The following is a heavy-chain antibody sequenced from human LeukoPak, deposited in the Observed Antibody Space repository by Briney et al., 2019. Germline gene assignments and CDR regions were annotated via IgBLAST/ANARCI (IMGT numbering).Heavy chain of an antibody. CDR3: AKSNGYGLIDI. Sequence: GSLRLSCAASGISFSNYSMNWVRQPPGKALEWIGNISYSGSTYYSPSLKSRVTISLDTSRNQFSLKLNSVTAADTAVYYCAKSNGYGLIDIWGQGTMVTVSS. V-gene: IGHV4-59*12. J-gene: IGHJ3*02. CDR1: GISFSNYS. D-gene: IGHD3-22*01. CDR2: ISYSGST.